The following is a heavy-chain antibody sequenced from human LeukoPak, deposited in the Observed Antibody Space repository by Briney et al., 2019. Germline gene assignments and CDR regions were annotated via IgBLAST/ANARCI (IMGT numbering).Heavy chain of an antibody. V-gene: IGHV3-30*04. CDR3: AGRFWDCSVDH. Sequence: GRSLRLSCAASGFTFSSYAMHWVRQAPGKGLEWVAVISYDGSNKYYADSVKGRFTISRDNSKNTLYPQMNSLRAEDTAVYYCAGRFWDCSVDHWGQGTLVTVSS. CDR1: GFTFSSYA. CDR2: ISYDGSNK. D-gene: IGHD3/OR15-3a*01. J-gene: IGHJ4*02.